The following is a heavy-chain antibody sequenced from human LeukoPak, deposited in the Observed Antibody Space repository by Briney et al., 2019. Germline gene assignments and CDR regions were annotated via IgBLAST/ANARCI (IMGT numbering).Heavy chain of an antibody. D-gene: IGHD2-2*01. J-gene: IGHJ5*02. CDR3: VRGFSRYCSSTSCYGWFDP. Sequence: EXRXWXXPNSGNTGYAQKFQGRVTMTTETSISTAYMELSSLRSEDTAVYYCVRGFSRYCSSTSCYGWFDPWGQGTLVTVSS. V-gene: IGHV1-8*01. CDR2: XXPNSGNT.